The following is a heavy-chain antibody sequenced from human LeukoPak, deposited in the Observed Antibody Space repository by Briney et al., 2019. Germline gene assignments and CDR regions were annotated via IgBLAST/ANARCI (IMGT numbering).Heavy chain of an antibody. Sequence: YPGGSLRLSCAASGFTFSSYSMNWVRQAPGKELEWVSSISGSSSYIYYADSVKGRFTISRDNAKNSLYLQMNSLRAEDTAVYYCAADYYDSSGFLNWFDPWGQGTLVTVSS. CDR3: AADYYDSSGFLNWFDP. V-gene: IGHV3-21*01. CDR2: ISGSSSYI. J-gene: IGHJ5*02. D-gene: IGHD3-22*01. CDR1: GFTFSSYS.